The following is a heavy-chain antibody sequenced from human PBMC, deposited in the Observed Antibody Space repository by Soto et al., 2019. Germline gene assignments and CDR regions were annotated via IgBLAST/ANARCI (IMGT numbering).Heavy chain of an antibody. CDR3: ARDPPATRHGMDV. Sequence: GGSLRLSCAASGFRFSDYSMSWVRQVPGGGLEWVSDIYSGGSTYYADSVRGRFTISRDNSKNTLYLQMKSLRAEDTAVYYCARDPPATRHGMDVWGQGTTVTVSS. CDR1: GFRFSDYS. CDR2: IYSGGST. V-gene: IGHV3-53*01. J-gene: IGHJ6*02.